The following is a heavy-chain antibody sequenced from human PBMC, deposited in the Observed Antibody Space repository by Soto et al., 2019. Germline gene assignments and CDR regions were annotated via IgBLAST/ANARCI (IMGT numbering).Heavy chain of an antibody. J-gene: IGHJ4*02. V-gene: IGHV1-46*03. CDR3: ARASIAVAGKGNRFDY. CDR1: GYTFTSYY. Sequence: GASVKVSCKASGYTFTSYYMHWVRQAPGQGLEWMGIINPGGGSTSYAQKFQGRVTMTRDTSTSTVYMELSSLRSEDTAVYYCARASIAVAGKGNRFDYWGQGTLVTVSS. D-gene: IGHD6-19*01. CDR2: INPGGGST.